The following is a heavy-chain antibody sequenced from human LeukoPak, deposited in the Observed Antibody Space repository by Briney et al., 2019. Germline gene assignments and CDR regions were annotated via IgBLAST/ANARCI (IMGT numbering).Heavy chain of an antibody. D-gene: IGHD3-10*01. J-gene: IGHJ4*02. Sequence: PGGSLRLSCAASGFTFSSYAMHWVRQAPGKGLEWVAVISYDGSNKYYADSVKGRFTISRDNAKNSLYLQMNSLRAEDTAVYYCARGQMPGVKFGELWVDYWGQGTLVTVSS. CDR1: GFTFSSYA. V-gene: IGHV3-30-3*01. CDR3: ARGQMPGVKFGELWVDY. CDR2: ISYDGSNK.